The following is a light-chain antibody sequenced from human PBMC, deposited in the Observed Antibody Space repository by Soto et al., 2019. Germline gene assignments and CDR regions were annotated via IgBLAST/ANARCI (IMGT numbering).Light chain of an antibody. CDR1: QNINNY. J-gene: IGKJ4*01. Sequence: DTQMTQSPSSLSASVGDRVTITCRASQNINNYLNWYQQKPGKAPKLLIYDASNLETGVPSRFSGSGSGTEFTFTISSLQPEDIATYYCQQYESLVTFGGGTKVEIK. V-gene: IGKV1-33*01. CDR2: DAS. CDR3: QQYESLVT.